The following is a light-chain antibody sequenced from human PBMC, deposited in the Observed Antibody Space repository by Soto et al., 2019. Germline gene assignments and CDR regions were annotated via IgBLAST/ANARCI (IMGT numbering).Light chain of an antibody. J-gene: IGLJ3*02. CDR1: SSNIGSNT. V-gene: IGLV1-44*01. CDR2: SNN. CDR3: AAWDDSLNVVV. Sequence: QPVLTPPPSASATPGQRVTVSCSGSSSNIGSNTVSWYQQLPGTAPRLLFYSNNQRPSGVPDRFSGSKSGTSASLAISGLQSEDEADYYCAAWDDSLNVVVFGGGTKLTVL.